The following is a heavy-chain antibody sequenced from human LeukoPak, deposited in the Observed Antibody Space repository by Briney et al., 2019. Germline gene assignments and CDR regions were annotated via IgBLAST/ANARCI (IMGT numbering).Heavy chain of an antibody. D-gene: IGHD3-10*01. J-gene: IGHJ4*02. V-gene: IGHV1-18*01. Sequence: GASVKVSCKASGYTFTSYGISWVRQAPGQGLEWMGWISAYNGNTNYAQKLQGRVTMTTDTSTSTAYMELRSLRSDDTAVYYCARDSMVRGAPQPYDYWGQGTPVTVSS. CDR3: ARDSMVRGAPQPYDY. CDR1: GYTFTSYG. CDR2: ISAYNGNT.